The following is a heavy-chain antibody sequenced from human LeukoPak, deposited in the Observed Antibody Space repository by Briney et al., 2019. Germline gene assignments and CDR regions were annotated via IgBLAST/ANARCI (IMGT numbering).Heavy chain of an antibody. CDR1: GGTFGSYA. Sequence: ASVKVSCKASGGTFGSYAINWVRQAPGQGLEWMGGIIPMSGTANSAQKFQGRVTITADESTSTAYMELSSLRAEDTAVYYCARDRRGDVSYYFDSWGQGTLVTVSS. CDR2: IIPMSGTA. D-gene: IGHD3-10*01. J-gene: IGHJ4*02. CDR3: ARDRRGDVSYYFDS. V-gene: IGHV1-69*01.